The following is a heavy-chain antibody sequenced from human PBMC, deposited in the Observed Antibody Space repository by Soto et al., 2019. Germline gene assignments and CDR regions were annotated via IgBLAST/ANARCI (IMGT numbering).Heavy chain of an antibody. Sequence: VQLVESGGGVVQPGRSLRLSCAASGFTFSHYAIHRVRQAPGKGLEWVAVVSHDGRNTHYADSVKGRFTISRDSSKNTVSLEMTSLRAEDTAVYYCAKGGRQWLVTSDFNYWGQGALVTVSS. J-gene: IGHJ4*02. V-gene: IGHV3-30*18. CDR3: AKGGRQWLVTSDFNY. CDR2: VSHDGRNT. D-gene: IGHD6-19*01. CDR1: GFTFSHYA.